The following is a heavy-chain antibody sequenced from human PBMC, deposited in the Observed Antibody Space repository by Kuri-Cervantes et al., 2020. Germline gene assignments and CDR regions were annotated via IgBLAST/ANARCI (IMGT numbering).Heavy chain of an antibody. V-gene: IGHV1-2*02. CDR1: GYTFTGYH. J-gene: IGHJ4*02. CDR2: INPNSGGT. Sequence: ASVKVSCKASGYTFTGYHMHWVRQAPGQGLEWMGWINPNSGGTKYAQKFQDRVTMTRDTSISTAYMELSRLRSDDTAVYYCARDLVPAARSPVAEAYWGQGTLVTVSS. CDR3: ARDLVPAARSPVAEAY. D-gene: IGHD2-2*01.